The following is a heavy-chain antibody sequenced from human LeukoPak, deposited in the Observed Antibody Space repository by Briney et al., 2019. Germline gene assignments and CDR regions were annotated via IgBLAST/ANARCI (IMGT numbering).Heavy chain of an antibody. J-gene: IGHJ6*02. Sequence: SETLSHTCTVSGGSISSHCWSWIRLPPREGLEWIGDMYCSGSSNYNPSLKSRVTISVDTSKNQFSLKLSSVTAADTAVYYCARAQGLGGTTYYYYYGMDVWGQGTTVTVSS. D-gene: IGHD1-1*01. CDR2: MYCSGSS. V-gene: IGHV4-59*11. CDR3: ARAQGLGGTTYYYYYGMDV. CDR1: GGSISSHC.